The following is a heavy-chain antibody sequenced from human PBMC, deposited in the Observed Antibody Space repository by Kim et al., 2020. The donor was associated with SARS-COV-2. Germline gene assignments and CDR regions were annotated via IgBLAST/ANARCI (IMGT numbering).Heavy chain of an antibody. CDR3: ARGSYYYYYMDV. Sequence: FYADFVKGRFTISRDNAKHSLYLQMNSLAVEDTAMYYCARGSYYYYYMDVWGKATTVTVSS. V-gene: IGHV3-11*01. J-gene: IGHJ6*03.